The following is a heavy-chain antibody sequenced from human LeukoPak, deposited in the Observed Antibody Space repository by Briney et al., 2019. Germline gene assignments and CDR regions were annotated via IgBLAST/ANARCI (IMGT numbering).Heavy chain of an antibody. D-gene: IGHD2-2*02. Sequence: ASGKVSCKASGDTFTSYYMHWVRQAPGQGLEWMGWINPNSGGTNYAQKFQGRVTMTRDTSISTAYMELSRLRSDDTAVYYCARQCSSTSCYSGQTDYCGQGTLVTVSS. CDR2: INPNSGGT. CDR1: GDTFTSYY. J-gene: IGHJ4*02. CDR3: ARQCSSTSCYSGQTDY. V-gene: IGHV1-2*02.